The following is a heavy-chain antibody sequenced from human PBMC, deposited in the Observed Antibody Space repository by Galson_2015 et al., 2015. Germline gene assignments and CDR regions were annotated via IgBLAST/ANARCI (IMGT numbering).Heavy chain of an antibody. Sequence: SETLSLTCTVSGASISNSYWSWIRQPPGKGLEWIGYIHYSGSTNYNPSLKSRVAMSVDASKNHFSLRLNSVTAADTAVHYCAREKRGGATGLDFWGQGTLVTVSS. CDR3: AREKRGGATGLDF. V-gene: IGHV4-59*01. D-gene: IGHD1-26*01. CDR1: GASISNSY. J-gene: IGHJ4*02. CDR2: IHYSGST.